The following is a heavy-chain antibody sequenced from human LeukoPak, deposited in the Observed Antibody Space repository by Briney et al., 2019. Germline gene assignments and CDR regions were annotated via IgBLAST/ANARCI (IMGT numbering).Heavy chain of an antibody. J-gene: IGHJ6*04. CDR3: ARDFLYGSGSYYKSLYYYGMDV. CDR2: ISSSGSTI. CDR1: GFTFSNAW. Sequence: GGSLRLSCAASGFTFSNAWMSWVRQAPGKGLEWVSYISSSGSTIYYADSVKGRFTISRDNAKNSLYLQMNSLRAEDTAVYYCARDFLYGSGSYYKSLYYYGMDVWGKGTTVTVSS. D-gene: IGHD3-10*01. V-gene: IGHV3-11*04.